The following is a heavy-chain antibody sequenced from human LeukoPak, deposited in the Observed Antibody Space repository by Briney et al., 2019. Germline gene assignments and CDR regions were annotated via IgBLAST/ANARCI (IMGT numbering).Heavy chain of an antibody. CDR3: ARQDTAMVTRPFDY. V-gene: IGHV5-51*01. Sequence: GESLKISCKGSGYRFTSYWIGWVRQMPGKGLEGMGIIYTGDADTRYSPSFQGQVTISAGKSISTAYLQWSSLNASDTAMYSCARQDTAMVTRPFDYWGQGTLVTVSS. D-gene: IGHD5-18*01. J-gene: IGHJ4*02. CDR2: IYTGDADT. CDR1: GYRFTSYW.